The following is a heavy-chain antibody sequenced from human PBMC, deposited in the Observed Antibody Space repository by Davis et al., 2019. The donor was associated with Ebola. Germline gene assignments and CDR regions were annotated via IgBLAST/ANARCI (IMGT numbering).Heavy chain of an antibody. CDR2: IRYDATNQ. Sequence: GESLKISCAASGFTFSTYGIHWVRQAPGKGLDWVAFIRYDATNQYYADSVKGRFTISRDNAKNSLYLQMNSLRAEDTAVYYCARHGGYYYYYFDYWGQGTLVTVSS. CDR1: GFTFSTYG. CDR3: ARHGGYYYYYFDY. J-gene: IGHJ4*02. D-gene: IGHD3-22*01. V-gene: IGHV3-30*02.